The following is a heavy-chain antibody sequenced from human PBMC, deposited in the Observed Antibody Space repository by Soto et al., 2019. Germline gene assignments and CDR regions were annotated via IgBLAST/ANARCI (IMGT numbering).Heavy chain of an antibody. CDR1: GGSISSGGYY. J-gene: IGHJ5*02. V-gene: IGHV4-31*03. D-gene: IGHD6-19*01. Sequence: SETLSLTCTVSGGSISSGGYYWSWIRQHPGKGLEWIGYIYYSGSTYYNPSLKSRVTISVDTSKNQFPLKLSSVTAADTAVYYCARTGIAVAGPYNWFDPWGQGTLVTVSS. CDR3: ARTGIAVAGPYNWFDP. CDR2: IYYSGST.